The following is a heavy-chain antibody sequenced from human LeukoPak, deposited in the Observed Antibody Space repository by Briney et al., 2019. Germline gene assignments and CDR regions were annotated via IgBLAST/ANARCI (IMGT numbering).Heavy chain of an antibody. D-gene: IGHD1-26*01. J-gene: IGHJ4*02. CDR3: ARVTEYSGSYGASDY. V-gene: IGHV1-18*01. CDR2: ISAYNGNT. Sequence: EASVKVSCKASGYTFTSYGISWVRQAPGQGLEWMGWISAYNGNTNYAQKLQGRVTMTTDTSTSTAYMELRSLRSEDTAVYYCARVTEYSGSYGASDYWGQGTLVTVSS. CDR1: GYTFTSYG.